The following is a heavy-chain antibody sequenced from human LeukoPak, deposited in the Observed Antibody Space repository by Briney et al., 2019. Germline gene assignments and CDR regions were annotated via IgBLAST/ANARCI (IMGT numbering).Heavy chain of an antibody. CDR3: AKDIGRVRAYYFDY. CDR2: ISWNSGSI. Sequence: PGRSLRLSCAASGFTFDDYAMHWVRQAPGKGLEWVSGISWNSGSIGYADSVKGRFTISRDNAKNSLYLQMNGLRAEDMALYYCAKDIGRVRAYYFDYWGQGTLVTVSS. D-gene: IGHD3/OR15-3a*01. CDR1: GFTFDDYA. V-gene: IGHV3-9*03. J-gene: IGHJ4*02.